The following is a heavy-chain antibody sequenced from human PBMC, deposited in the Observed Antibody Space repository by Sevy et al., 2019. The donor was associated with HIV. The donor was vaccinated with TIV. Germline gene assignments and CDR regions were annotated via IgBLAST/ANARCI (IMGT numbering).Heavy chain of an antibody. CDR3: VRDGTVDGMDV. Sequence: SETLSLTCTVSGGSISSYYWSWIRQPPGKGLEWIGYIYYSGSTNYNPSLKSRVTISVDTSKNQFSLKLSSVTAADTAVYYCVRDGTVDGMDVWGQGTTVTVSS. J-gene: IGHJ6*02. CDR2: IYYSGST. V-gene: IGHV4-59*01. CDR1: GGSISSYY. D-gene: IGHD1-1*01.